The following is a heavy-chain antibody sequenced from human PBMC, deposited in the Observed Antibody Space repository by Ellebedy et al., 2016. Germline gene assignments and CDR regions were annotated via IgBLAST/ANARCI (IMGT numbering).Heavy chain of an antibody. CDR3: ARVIYYGPGSSGYYYYYMDV. V-gene: IGHV3-7*01. CDR2: INQDGSER. Sequence: GESLKISXAVSGFSLPIYWMTWVRQAPGKGLEWVGSINQDGSERYYVDSVRGRFTISSDNARNFLYLQMNSLRAEDAAVYYCARVIYYGPGSSGYYYYYMDVWGKGTTVTVSS. J-gene: IGHJ6*03. D-gene: IGHD3-10*01. CDR1: GFSLPIYW.